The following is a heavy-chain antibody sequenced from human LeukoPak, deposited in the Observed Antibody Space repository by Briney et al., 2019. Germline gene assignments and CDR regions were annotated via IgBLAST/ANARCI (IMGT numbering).Heavy chain of an antibody. V-gene: IGHV4-34*01. CDR2: INHGGST. J-gene: IGHJ5*02. CDR1: TGSFSGYY. Sequence: SETLSLTCAVYTGSFSGYYWSWVRQSPEKGLDWIGEINHGGSTRYNPSFKSRVTMSVDTSKNQFTLKLSSVTAADTAVYYCARHASFEEFDPWGQGTLVTVFS. CDR3: ARHASFEEFDP.